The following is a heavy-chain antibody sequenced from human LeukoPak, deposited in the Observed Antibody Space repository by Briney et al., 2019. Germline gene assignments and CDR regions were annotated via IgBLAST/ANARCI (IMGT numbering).Heavy chain of an antibody. J-gene: IGHJ4*02. CDR2: IRSDGYHT. Sequence: RGSLRLSCGASGFVFDDYDMHWVRQAPGKGLEWVAFIRSDGYHTYYTDSVKGRFTISRDNAKNSLYLQMNSLRVEDTAVYYCARCTTGRTFGSLREIKRSREIDYWGQGTLVTVSS. CDR3: ARCTTGRTFGSLREIKRSREIDY. CDR1: GFVFDDYD. D-gene: IGHD1-1*01. V-gene: IGHV3-30*02.